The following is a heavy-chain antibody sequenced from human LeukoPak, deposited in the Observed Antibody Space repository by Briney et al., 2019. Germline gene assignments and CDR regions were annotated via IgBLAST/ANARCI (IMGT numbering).Heavy chain of an antibody. CDR1: GFTFRSYA. J-gene: IGHJ4*02. CDR3: AKDPVYGSGSYSNVSVDY. Sequence: GGSLRLSCAASGFTFRSYAMSWVRQAPGKGLEWVSAISGSGGSTYYADSVKGRFTISRDNSKNTLYLQMNSLRAEDTAVYYCAKDPVYGSGSYSNVSVDYWGQGTLVTVSS. V-gene: IGHV3-23*01. CDR2: ISGSGGST. D-gene: IGHD3-10*01.